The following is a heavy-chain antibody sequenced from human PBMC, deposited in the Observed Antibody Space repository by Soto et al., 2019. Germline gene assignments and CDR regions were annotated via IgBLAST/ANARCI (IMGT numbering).Heavy chain of an antibody. D-gene: IGHD2-2*01. V-gene: IGHV4-38-2*02. CDR3: ARDGVVPAFFRGMDV. CDR1: GYSISSGYY. Sequence: SETLSLTCAVSGYSISSGYYWGWIRQPPGKGLEWIGSIYHSGSTYYNPSLKSRVTISVDTSKNQFSLKLSSVTAADTAVYYCARDGVVPAFFRGMDVRGQGTTVTVSS. CDR2: IYHSGST. J-gene: IGHJ6*02.